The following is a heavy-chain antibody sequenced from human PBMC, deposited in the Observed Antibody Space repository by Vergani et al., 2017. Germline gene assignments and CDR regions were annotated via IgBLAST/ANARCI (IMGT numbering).Heavy chain of an antibody. CDR1: GFSLSTSGVG. V-gene: IGHV2-5*02. CDR2: IYLDDDK. CDR3: AHLGVAGPFDY. D-gene: IGHD2-21*01. Sequence: QITLKECGPTLVRPTQTLTLTCTFSGFSLSTSGVGVGWIRQPPGKALEWLALIYLDDDKRDSPSWKSRLTITKDTSKNQVVLTMTNMDPVDTATYYCAHLGVAGPFDYWGQGTLVTVSS. J-gene: IGHJ4*02.